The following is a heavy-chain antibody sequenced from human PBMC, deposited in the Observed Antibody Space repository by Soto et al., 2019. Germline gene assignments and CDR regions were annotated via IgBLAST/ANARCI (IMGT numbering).Heavy chain of an antibody. CDR2: MNPNSGNT. Sequence: ASVKVSCKASGYTFTSYDINWVRQATGQGLEWMGWMNPNSGNTGYAQKFQGRVTMTRNTSISTAYMELSSLRSEDTAVYSCATQQGVYCSSTSCYTPSDAFDIWGQGTMVTVSS. CDR3: ATQQGVYCSSTSCYTPSDAFDI. J-gene: IGHJ3*02. V-gene: IGHV1-8*02. CDR1: GYTFTSYD. D-gene: IGHD2-2*02.